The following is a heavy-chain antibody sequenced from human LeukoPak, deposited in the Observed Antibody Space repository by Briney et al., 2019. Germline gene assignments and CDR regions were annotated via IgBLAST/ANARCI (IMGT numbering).Heavy chain of an antibody. CDR2: IIPIFGTA. CDR3: AKENRFSSTDWFAP. V-gene: IGHV1-69*05. CDR1: GGTFSSYA. D-gene: IGHD6-13*01. Sequence: SVKVSCKASGGTFSSYAISWVRQAPGQGLEWMGGIIPIFGTANYAQKFQGRVTITTDESTSTAYMELSSLRSEDTAVYYCAKENRFSSTDWFAPWGQGTLVTVPS. J-gene: IGHJ5*02.